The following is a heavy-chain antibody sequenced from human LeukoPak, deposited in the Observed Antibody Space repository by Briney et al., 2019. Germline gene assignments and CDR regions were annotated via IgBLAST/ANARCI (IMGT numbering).Heavy chain of an antibody. Sequence: SVPVSCQASGYTFTIYGISWVRQAPGQGREWMGWISAYNGNTNYAQKLQGRVTMTTDTSTSTAYMELRGLRSDDTAVYYCARVWFGFDPWGQGTLVTVSS. CDR2: ISAYNGNT. J-gene: IGHJ5*02. CDR3: ARVWFGFDP. D-gene: IGHD3-10*01. CDR1: GYTFTIYG. V-gene: IGHV1-18*04.